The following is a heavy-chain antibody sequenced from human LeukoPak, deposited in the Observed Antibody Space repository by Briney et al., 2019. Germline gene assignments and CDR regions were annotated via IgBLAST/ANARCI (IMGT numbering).Heavy chain of an antibody. CDR1: GGTFSSYA. V-gene: IGHV1-69*05. CDR2: IIPIFGTA. J-gene: IGHJ4*02. CDR3: ARDLATFDDY. D-gene: IGHD3-16*01. Sequence: SVKVSCKASGGTFSSYAISRVRQAPGPGLEWMGRIIPIFGTAKYAQKFQGRVTITTDESTSTAYMELSSLRSEDTAVYYCARDLATFDDYWGQGTLVTVSS.